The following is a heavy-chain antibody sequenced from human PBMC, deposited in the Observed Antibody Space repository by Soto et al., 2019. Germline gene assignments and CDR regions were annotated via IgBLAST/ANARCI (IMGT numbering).Heavy chain of an antibody. CDR1: GFTFSSYG. CDR3: AKDWSSGWPDY. CDR2: ISYDGSNK. Sequence: QVQLVESGGGVVQPGRSLRLSCAASGFTFSSYGMHWVRQAPGKGLEWVAVISYDGSNKYYADSVKGRFTISRDNSKNTLYLQMNRLRADDTAVYYCAKDWSSGWPDYWGQGTVVTVSS. J-gene: IGHJ4*02. D-gene: IGHD6-19*01. V-gene: IGHV3-30*18.